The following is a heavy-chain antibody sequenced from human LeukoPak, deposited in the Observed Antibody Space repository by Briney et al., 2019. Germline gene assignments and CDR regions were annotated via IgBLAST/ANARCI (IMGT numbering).Heavy chain of an antibody. CDR3: AKDRVASGYFEYSFDY. J-gene: IGHJ4*02. CDR2: LTGSGGST. D-gene: IGHD3-22*01. V-gene: IGHV3-23*01. Sequence: GGSLRLSCAASGFTFSSYAMSWVRQAPGKGLEWVSGLTGSGGSTYYADSVRARFTISRDNSENTLYLQMNSLRAEDTAVYYCAKDRVASGYFEYSFDYWGQGTLVTVSS. CDR1: GFTFSSYA.